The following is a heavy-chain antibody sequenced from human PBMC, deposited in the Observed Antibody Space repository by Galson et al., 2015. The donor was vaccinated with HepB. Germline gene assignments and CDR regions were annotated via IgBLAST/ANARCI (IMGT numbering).Heavy chain of an antibody. CDR3: ARDESLGDGDAFDI. J-gene: IGHJ3*02. V-gene: IGHV3-21*01. D-gene: IGHD5-24*01. CDR1: GFTFSRYS. CDR2: IDSSSTYI. Sequence: SLRLSCAASGFTFSRYSMNWVRQAPGKELDWVSSIDSSSTYIYCADSVRGRFTISRHNAKNSLYLQMNSLRAEDTAVYYCARDESLGDGDAFDIWGQGTMVTVSS.